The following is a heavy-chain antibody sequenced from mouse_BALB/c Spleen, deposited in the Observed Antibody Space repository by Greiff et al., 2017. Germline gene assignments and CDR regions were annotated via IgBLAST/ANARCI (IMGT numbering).Heavy chain of an antibody. CDR2: IRYSGST. J-gene: IGHJ2*01. V-gene: IGHV3-1*02. D-gene: IGHD1-2*01. Sequence: EVKLQESGPDLVKPSQSLSLSCTVTGYSITSCYSWHLIRQFPGNKLEWMGYIRYSGSTNYNPSLKSRITITRDTSKNQFFLQLNSVTTEDTATYYCAKFITAAAEYYFDYWGQGTTLTVSS. CDR3: AKFITAAAEYYFDY. CDR1: GYSITSCYS.